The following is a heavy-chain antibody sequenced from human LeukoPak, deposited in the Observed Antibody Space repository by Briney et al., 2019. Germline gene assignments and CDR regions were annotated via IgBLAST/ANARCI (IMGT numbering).Heavy chain of an antibody. V-gene: IGHV3-23*01. J-gene: IGHJ6*03. Sequence: PGGSLRLSCAASGFTFSSYAMSWVRQAPGKGLEWVSAISGSGGSTYYADSVKGRFTISRDNSKNTLYLQMNSLRAEDTAVYYCARAPSVLRFLEWFYYYMDVWGKGTTVTVSS. CDR3: ARAPSVLRFLEWFYYYMDV. CDR1: GFTFSSYA. D-gene: IGHD3-3*01. CDR2: ISGSGGST.